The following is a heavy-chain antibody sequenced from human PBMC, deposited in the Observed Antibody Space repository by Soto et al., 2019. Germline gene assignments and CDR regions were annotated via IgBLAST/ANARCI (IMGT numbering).Heavy chain of an antibody. CDR3: ARPAGGKNNWFAP. J-gene: IGHJ5*02. V-gene: IGHV5-51*01. CDR2: IYPSDSDA. CDR1: GYSFTNNW. D-gene: IGHD3-10*01. Sequence: PGESLKISCKASGYSFTNNWIGWVRQMPGKGLEWMGIIYPSDSDARYSPSFQGQVTISVDKSISTAYLQWSSLKASGTAMYYCARPAGGKNNWFAPGGKGTLATVS.